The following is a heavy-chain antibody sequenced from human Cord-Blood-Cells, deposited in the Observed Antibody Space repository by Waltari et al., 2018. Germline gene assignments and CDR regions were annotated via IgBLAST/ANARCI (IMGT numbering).Heavy chain of an antibody. CDR1: GYTFTSYD. J-gene: IGHJ2*01. CDR3: ARSDYDILTGPYWYFDL. Sequence: GQSGAEVKKPGASVTVSCKASGYTFTSYDINWVRQATGQGLEWMGWMNPNSGNTGYAQKFQGRVTMTRNTSISTAYMELSSLISQDTAVYYCARSDYDILTGPYWYFDLWGRGTLVTVSS. V-gene: IGHV1-8*01. CDR2: MNPNSGNT. D-gene: IGHD3-9*01.